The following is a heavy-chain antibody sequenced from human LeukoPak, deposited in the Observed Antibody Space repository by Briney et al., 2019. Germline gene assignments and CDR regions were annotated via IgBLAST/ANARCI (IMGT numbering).Heavy chain of an antibody. CDR1: GYSFTSYW. CDR3: ARQADSSSWSSHGYYFDY. J-gene: IGHJ4*02. CDR2: IYPGDSDT. Sequence: GESVKISCKGSGYSFTSYWIGWVRQMPGKGLEWMGIIYPGDSDTRFSPSFLGQVTISADKSISTAYLQWSSLKASDTAIYYCARQADSSSWSSHGYYFDYWGQGTLVTVSS. V-gene: IGHV5-51*01. D-gene: IGHD6-13*01.